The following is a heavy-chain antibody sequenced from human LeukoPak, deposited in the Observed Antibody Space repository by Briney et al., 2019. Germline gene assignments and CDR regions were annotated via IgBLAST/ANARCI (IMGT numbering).Heavy chain of an antibody. D-gene: IGHD2-15*01. CDR2: IYTSGST. CDR1: SGSLSSSY. V-gene: IGHV4-4*07. Sequence: NPSETLSLTCTLSSGSLSSSYWSWIRQPAGKGLEWIGRIYTSGSTNYNPSLKSRVTMSVDTSKNQFSLKLSSVTAADAAVYYCARDCSGGTCYLGVIDYWGQGILVTVSS. J-gene: IGHJ4*02. CDR3: ARDCSGGTCYLGVIDY.